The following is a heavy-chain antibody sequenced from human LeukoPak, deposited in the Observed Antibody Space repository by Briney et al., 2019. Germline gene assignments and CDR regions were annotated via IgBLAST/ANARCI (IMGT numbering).Heavy chain of an antibody. Sequence: ASVKVSCKASGYTFTSYGISWVRQAPGQGLEWMGWISAYNGNTNYAQKLQGRVTMTTDTSTSTACMELRSLRSDDTAVYYCARAASRDGYNDYWGQGTLVTVSS. J-gene: IGHJ4*02. D-gene: IGHD5-24*01. CDR3: ARAASRDGYNDY. V-gene: IGHV1-18*01. CDR2: ISAYNGNT. CDR1: GYTFTSYG.